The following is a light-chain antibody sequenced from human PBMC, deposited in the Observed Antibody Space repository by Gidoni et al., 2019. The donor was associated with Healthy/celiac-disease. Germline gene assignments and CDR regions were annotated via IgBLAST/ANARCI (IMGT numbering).Light chain of an antibody. Sequence: DIQMTQPPSSLSASVGDRVTITCRASQSISSHLNWYQQKPGKAPKLLIYAASSLQSGVPSRFSGSGSGTDFTLTISSLQPEDFATYYCQQSYSTPPITFGQGTRLEIK. J-gene: IGKJ5*01. CDR2: AAS. CDR1: QSISSH. V-gene: IGKV1-39*01. CDR3: QQSYSTPPIT.